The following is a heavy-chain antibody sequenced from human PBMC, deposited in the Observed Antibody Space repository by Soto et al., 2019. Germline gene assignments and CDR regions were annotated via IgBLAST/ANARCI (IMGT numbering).Heavy chain of an antibody. Sequence: GGSLRLSCAASGFTFSNAWMNWVRQAPGKGLEWVGRIKSKTDGGTTDYAAPVKGRFTISRDDSKNTLYLQMNSLKTEDTAVYYCTTARETFGGLLDFDYWGQGTLVTVSS. J-gene: IGHJ4*02. CDR3: TTARETFGGLLDFDY. CDR2: IKSKTDGGTT. CDR1: GFTFSNAW. D-gene: IGHD3-10*01. V-gene: IGHV3-15*07.